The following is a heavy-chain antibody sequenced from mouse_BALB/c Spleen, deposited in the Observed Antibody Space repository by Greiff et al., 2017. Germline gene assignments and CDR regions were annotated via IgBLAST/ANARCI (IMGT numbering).Heavy chain of an antibody. J-gene: IGHJ3*01. CDR2: IWSGGST. D-gene: IGHD1-1*01. Sequence: QVQLQQSGPGLVQPSQSLSITCTVSGFSLTSYGVHWVRQSPGKGLEWLGVIWSGGSTDYNAAFISRLSISKDNSKSQVFFKMNSLQANDTAIYYCARNGYGSSYGFAYWGQGTLVTVSA. CDR1: GFSLTSYG. CDR3: ARNGYGSSYGFAY. V-gene: IGHV2-2*02.